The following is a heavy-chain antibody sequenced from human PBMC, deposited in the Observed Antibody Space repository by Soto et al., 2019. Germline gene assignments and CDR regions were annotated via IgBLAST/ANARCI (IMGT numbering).Heavy chain of an antibody. Sequence: GGSLRLSCAASGFTFSSYAMSWVRQAPGKGLEWVSAISGSGGSTYYADSVKGRFTISRDNAKNSVYLQMNSPRAEDTAMYYCARALSVWFGELATFDSWGQGTLVTVSS. CDR2: ISGSGGST. CDR1: GFTFSSYA. D-gene: IGHD3-10*01. J-gene: IGHJ4*02. CDR3: ARALSVWFGELATFDS. V-gene: IGHV3-23*01.